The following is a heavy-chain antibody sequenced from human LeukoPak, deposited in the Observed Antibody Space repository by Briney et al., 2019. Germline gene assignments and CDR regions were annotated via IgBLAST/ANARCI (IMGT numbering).Heavy chain of an antibody. V-gene: IGHV4-4*02. Sequence: SETLSLTCAVSGGSISSNNWWSWVRQPPGKGLGGIGEMYHSGSTIYNPSLKSRVTISVDKSKNHFSLKLNSVTAADTAVYYCARVSFRREAYRWFDPWGQGTLVTVSS. D-gene: IGHD2/OR15-2a*01. CDR1: GGSISSNNW. J-gene: IGHJ5*02. CDR3: ARVSFRREAYRWFDP. CDR2: MYHSGST.